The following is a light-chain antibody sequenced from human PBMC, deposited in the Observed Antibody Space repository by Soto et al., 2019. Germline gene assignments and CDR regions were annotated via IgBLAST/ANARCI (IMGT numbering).Light chain of an antibody. J-gene: IGLJ2*01. CDR2: DVS. CDR3: SSYPSSSTAPGVV. V-gene: IGLV2-14*01. Sequence: QSALTQPASVSGSPGQSITISCTGTSSDVGGYNYVSWYQQHPGKAPKLMIYDVSNRPSGVSNRFSGSKSGNTASLAISGLQAEGEVYYYGSSYPSSSTAPGVVFGGGTKLSAL. CDR1: SSDVGGYNY.